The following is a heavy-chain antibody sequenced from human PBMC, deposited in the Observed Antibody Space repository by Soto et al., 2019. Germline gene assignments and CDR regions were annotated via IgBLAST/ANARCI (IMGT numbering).Heavy chain of an antibody. D-gene: IGHD3-9*01. J-gene: IGHJ5*02. CDR2: IYWNDDK. V-gene: IGHV2-5*01. Sequence: QITLKESGPTLVKPTQTLTLTCTFSGFSLSTSGVGVGWIRQPPGKALEWLALIYWNDDKRYSPSLKSRLTITKDTSKNQVVLTMTNMDPVDTAPYYCAHSNYYDILTGWVWFDPWGQGTLVTVSS. CDR1: GFSLSTSGVG. CDR3: AHSNYYDILTGWVWFDP.